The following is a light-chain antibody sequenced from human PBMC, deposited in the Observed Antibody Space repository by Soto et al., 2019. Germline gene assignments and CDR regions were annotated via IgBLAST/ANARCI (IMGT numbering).Light chain of an antibody. CDR2: YDS. CDR1: NIGSKS. CDR3: QVWDSSSDLPAV. J-gene: IGLJ7*01. Sequence: SYELTQPPSVSVAPGKTARITCGGNNIGSKSVHWYQQKPGQAPVLVIYYDSDRPSGIPERFSGSNSGNTATLTISRVEAGDEADYYCQVWDSSSDLPAVFGGGTQLTVL. V-gene: IGLV3-21*04.